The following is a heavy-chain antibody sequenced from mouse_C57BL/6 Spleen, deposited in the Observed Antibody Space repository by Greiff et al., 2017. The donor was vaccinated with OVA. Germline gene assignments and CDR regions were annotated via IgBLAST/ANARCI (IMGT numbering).Heavy chain of an antibody. Sequence: QVQLQQSGPELVKPGASVKISCKASGYAFSSSWMNWVKQRPGKGLEWIGRIYPGDGGTNYHGKFKGKATLTADKSSSTAYMQLSSLTSEDSAVYFWARCPYGNYLYYAMDYWGQGTSVTVSS. CDR2: IYPGDGGT. D-gene: IGHD2-1*01. V-gene: IGHV1-82*01. CDR1: GYAFSSSW. J-gene: IGHJ4*01. CDR3: ARCPYGNYLYYAMDY.